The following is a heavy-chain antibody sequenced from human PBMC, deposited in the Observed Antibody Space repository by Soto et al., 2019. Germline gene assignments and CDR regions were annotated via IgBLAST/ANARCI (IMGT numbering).Heavy chain of an antibody. V-gene: IGHV3-48*02. CDR2: ISSSSSTI. J-gene: IGHJ6*02. D-gene: IGHD3-22*01. CDR1: GFTFSSYS. Sequence: GSLRLSCAASGFTFSSYSMNWVRQAPGKGLEWVSYISSSSSTIYYADSVKGRFTISRDNAKNSLYLQMNSLRDEDTAVYYCARGDTPNTYYYDSGSYYGMDVWGQGTTVTVSS. CDR3: ARGDTPNTYYYDSGSYYGMDV.